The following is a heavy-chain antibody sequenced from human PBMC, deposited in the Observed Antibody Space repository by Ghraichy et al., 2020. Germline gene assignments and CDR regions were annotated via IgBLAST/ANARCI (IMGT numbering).Heavy chain of an antibody. D-gene: IGHD6-6*01. J-gene: IGHJ6*02. CDR1: GFTFRNYW. V-gene: IGHV3-7*04. CDR3: ARRLVDGMDV. CDR2: INEDGSDI. Sequence: GVSLRLSCAASGFTFRNYWMSWVRQFPGKGLEWVANINEDGSDIYYVDSVKGRFTISRDNAKNSLYLQMNSLGAEDTAFYYCARRLVDGMDVWGRGTTVTVSS.